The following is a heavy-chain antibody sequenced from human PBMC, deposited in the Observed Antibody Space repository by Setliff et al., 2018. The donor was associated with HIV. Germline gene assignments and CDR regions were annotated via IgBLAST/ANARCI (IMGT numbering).Heavy chain of an antibody. CDR1: GYTFISYA. CDR2: ITGGSGNT. D-gene: IGHD3-10*01. V-gene: IGHV1-3*01. Sequence: ASVKVSCKASGYTFISYAIHWVRQAPGQSLEWMGWITGGSGNTKYSETFQGRVTLTRDTSASTAYMELSSLRSEDTAVYYCARKGSGSSFDFEYWGQGTLVTVSS. J-gene: IGHJ4*02. CDR3: ARKGSGSSFDFEY.